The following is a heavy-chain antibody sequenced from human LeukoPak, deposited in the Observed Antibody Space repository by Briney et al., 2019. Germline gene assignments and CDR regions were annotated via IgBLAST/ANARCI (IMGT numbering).Heavy chain of an antibody. CDR3: ARGRVSSSSWYSTYYYYFYMDV. J-gene: IGHJ6*03. CDR1: VGSLSSYY. V-gene: IGHV4-59*01. Sequence: SETLSLTCTVSVGSLSSYYWSWLRQPPGQGLEWIAYIYYTGSTDYNPPLKRPITLSGDMSKSHFSLELSSVTAADTAVYFCARGRVSSSSWYSTYYYYFYMDVWGKGTTVTVSS. D-gene: IGHD6-13*01. CDR2: IYYTGST.